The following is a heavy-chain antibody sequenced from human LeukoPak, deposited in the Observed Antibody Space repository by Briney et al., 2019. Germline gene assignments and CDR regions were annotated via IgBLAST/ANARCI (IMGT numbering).Heavy chain of an antibody. J-gene: IGHJ4*02. CDR1: RYTFTGYY. V-gene: IGHV1-2*02. CDR3: ARTEYSSSRPPHY. Sequence: ASVKVSCKASRYTFTGYYMHWVRQAPGQGLEWMGWINPNSGGTNYAQKFQGRVTMTRDTSISTAYMELSSLRSEDTAVYYCARTEYSSSRPPHYWGQGTLVTVSS. D-gene: IGHD6-6*01. CDR2: INPNSGGT.